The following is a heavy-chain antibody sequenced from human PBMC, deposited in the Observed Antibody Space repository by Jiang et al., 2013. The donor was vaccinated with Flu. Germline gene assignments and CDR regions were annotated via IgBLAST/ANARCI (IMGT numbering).Heavy chain of an antibody. V-gene: IGHV5-51*01. J-gene: IGHJ4*02. CDR2: IYPGDSDT. CDR3: ARHGGDYDTLAQNDY. D-gene: IGHD2-21*02. CDR1: GYSFTSYW. Sequence: SLKISCKGSGYSFTSYWIGWVRQMPGKGLEWMGIIYPGDSDTRYSPSFQGQVTISADKSISTAYLQWSSLKASDTAMYYCARHGGDYDTLAQNDYWGQGTLVTVSS.